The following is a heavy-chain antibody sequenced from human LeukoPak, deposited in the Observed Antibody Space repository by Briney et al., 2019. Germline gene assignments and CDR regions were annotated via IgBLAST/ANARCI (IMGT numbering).Heavy chain of an antibody. CDR2: IKQDGSEK. CDR3: AGGSGWLIDY. CDR1: GFTFSSYW. V-gene: IGHV3-7*04. D-gene: IGHD6-19*01. J-gene: IGHJ4*02. Sequence: RPGGSLRLSCATSGFTFSSYWMNWVRQAPGKGLEWVANIKQDGSEKYYVDSVKGRFTISRDNARNSLSLQMNSLRDEDTAVYYCAGGSGWLIDYWDQGTLVTVSS.